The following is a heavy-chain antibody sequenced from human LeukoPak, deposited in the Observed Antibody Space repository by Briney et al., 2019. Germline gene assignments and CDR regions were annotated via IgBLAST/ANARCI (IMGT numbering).Heavy chain of an antibody. CDR1: GXSFTSYC. CDR2: IYPGDSDT. CDR3: ARRTLGYCSGGSCYPTFDY. V-gene: IGHV5-51*01. J-gene: IGHJ4*02. D-gene: IGHD2-15*01. Sequence: AGESLKISFKGSGXSFTSYCIGWVRQMPGKGLEVMGIIYPGDSDTRYSPSFQGQVTISADKSISTAYLQWSSLKASDTAMYYCARRTLGYCSGGSCYPTFDYWGQGTLVTVSS.